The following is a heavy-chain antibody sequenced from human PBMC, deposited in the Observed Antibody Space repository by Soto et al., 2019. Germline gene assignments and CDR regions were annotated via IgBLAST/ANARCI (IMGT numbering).Heavy chain of an antibody. D-gene: IGHD1-26*01. Sequence: PWETLSLTCSVSGGSFSSDSFIWSWVRQFPGKGLEWIGYINYSGTTYYNPSLRSRITMSVDTSKNQFSLNLSSVTAADTAVYSCERDHKWDGMDVWGQGTTVTVYS. CDR1: GGSFSSDSFI. CDR2: INYSGTT. CDR3: ERDHKWDGMDV. J-gene: IGHJ6*02. V-gene: IGHV4-31*03.